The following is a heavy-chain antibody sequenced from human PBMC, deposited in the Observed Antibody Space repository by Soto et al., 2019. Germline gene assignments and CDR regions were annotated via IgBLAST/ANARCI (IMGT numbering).Heavy chain of an antibody. Sequence: GGSLRLSCAASGFTFSSYGMHWVRQAPGKGLEWVAVISYDGSNKYYADSVKGRFTISRDNSKNTLYLQMNSLRAEDTAVYYCANGRVEMATILTGASSYGMDVWGQGTTVTVSS. CDR3: ANGRVEMATILTGASSYGMDV. CDR1: GFTFSSYG. J-gene: IGHJ6*02. CDR2: ISYDGSNK. D-gene: IGHD5-12*01. V-gene: IGHV3-30*18.